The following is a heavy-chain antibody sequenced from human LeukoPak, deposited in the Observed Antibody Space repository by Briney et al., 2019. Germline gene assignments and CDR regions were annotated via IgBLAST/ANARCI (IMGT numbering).Heavy chain of an antibody. Sequence: SETLSLTCAVYGGSFSGYYWSWIRQPPGKGLEWIGEINHSGSTNYNPSLKSRVTISVDTSKNQFSLKLSSVTAADTAVYYRARGSYGYYGSGSYYYYYYYMDVWGKGTTVTVSS. J-gene: IGHJ6*03. CDR3: ARGSYGYYGSGSYYYYYYYMDV. CDR1: GGSFSGYY. V-gene: IGHV4-34*01. CDR2: INHSGST. D-gene: IGHD3-10*01.